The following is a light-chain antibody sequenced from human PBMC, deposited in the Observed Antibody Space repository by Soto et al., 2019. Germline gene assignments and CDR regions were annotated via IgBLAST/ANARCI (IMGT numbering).Light chain of an antibody. J-gene: IGLJ1*01. CDR2: DIT. Sequence: QAALTQPRSVSGSAGQSVTIACTGTSSDVGRFEYVSWYQQHPGEAPKVVVYDITKRPSGVPDRFSGSKSGNTASLTISGLQAEDEADYYCCSYAGIYSYVFGTGTKVTVL. CDR1: SSDVGRFEY. V-gene: IGLV2-11*01. CDR3: CSYAGIYSYV.